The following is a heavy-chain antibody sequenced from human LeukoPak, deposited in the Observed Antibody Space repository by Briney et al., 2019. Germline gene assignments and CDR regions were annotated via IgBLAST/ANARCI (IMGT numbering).Heavy chain of an antibody. CDR3: EREEVGPTPIDY. Sequence: GGSLRLSCEPSGFTLNSHWMHWVRQVPGEGLVWVSNINGDGSSVVYADSVKGRFAVCRDNAKNTLYLHRSSLRAEDTAVYYCEREEVGPTPIDYWGQGTLVTVSS. V-gene: IGHV3-74*03. J-gene: IGHJ4*02. D-gene: IGHD1-26*01. CDR1: GFTLNSHW. CDR2: INGDGSSV.